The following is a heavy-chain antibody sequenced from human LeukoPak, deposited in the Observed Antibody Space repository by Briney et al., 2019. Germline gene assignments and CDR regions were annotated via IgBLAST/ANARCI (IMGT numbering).Heavy chain of an antibody. D-gene: IGHD3/OR15-3a*01. CDR2: IIPIFGTA. CDR3: AKDLWSLIHGLFVH. V-gene: IGHV1-69*13. Sequence: ASVKVSCKASGGTFSSYAISWVRQAPGQGLEWMGGIIPIFGTANYAQKFQGRVTITADESTSTAYMELSSLRSEDTAVYYCAKDLWSLIHGLFVHWGQGTLVTVSS. J-gene: IGHJ5*02. CDR1: GGTFSSYA.